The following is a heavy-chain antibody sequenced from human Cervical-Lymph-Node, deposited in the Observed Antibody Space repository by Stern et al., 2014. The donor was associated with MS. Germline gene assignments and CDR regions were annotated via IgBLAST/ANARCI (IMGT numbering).Heavy chain of an antibody. CDR3: ALSSETSDRWYSLGYDL. CDR2: IFSVFGTP. V-gene: IGHV1-69*01. Sequence: VQLVESGAEVMKPASSVKVSCKASGGTFSKFPSSCVRQAPGQGLVWMGGIFSVFGTPTYAQEFRGRVTITADVSTSTVYMELSSLRSDDTAVYYCALSSETSDRWYSLGYDLWGQGTLVTVSS. J-gene: IGHJ5*02. D-gene: IGHD6-13*01. CDR1: GGTFSKFP.